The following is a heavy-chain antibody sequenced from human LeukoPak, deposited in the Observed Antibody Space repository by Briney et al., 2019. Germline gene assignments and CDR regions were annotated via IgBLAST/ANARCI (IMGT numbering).Heavy chain of an antibody. D-gene: IGHD3-10*01. V-gene: IGHV4-4*07. CDR3: ARDSGTTGEVKFDP. CDR1: GDSVSRYY. Sequence: PSETLSLTCTVSGDSVSRYYWSWIPQPAGKGLEWIGRIYNGGIITYNPSLKSRVTMSIDTSNNQFSLRLRFVTAADTAVYYCARDSGTTGEVKFDPWGQGTLVTVSS. J-gene: IGHJ5*02. CDR2: IYNGGII.